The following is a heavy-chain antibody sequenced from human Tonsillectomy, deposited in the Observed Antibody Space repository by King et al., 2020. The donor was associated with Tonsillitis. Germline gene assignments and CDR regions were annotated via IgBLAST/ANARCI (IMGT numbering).Heavy chain of an antibody. CDR3: AREERGHFDS. CDR2: IYYDGST. CDR1: GGSISSYY. V-gene: IGHV4-59*01. D-gene: IGHD1-1*01. Sequence: QLQLQESGPGLVKPSETLSLTCTVSGGSISSYYWSWIRQPPGKGLEWIGYIYYDGSTNYNPSLKSRVTMSVDTSKNQFSLKLSSVTAADTAVYYCAREERGHFDSWGQGTLVTVSS. J-gene: IGHJ4*02.